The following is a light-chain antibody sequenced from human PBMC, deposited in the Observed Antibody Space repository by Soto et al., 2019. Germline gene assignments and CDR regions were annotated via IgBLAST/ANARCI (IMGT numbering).Light chain of an antibody. V-gene: IGKV3-20*01. CDR2: AAS. CDR3: QQFGNSLYT. Sequence: EAVLTQSPGTLSLSPGERATLSCSASQSVSSNYLAWYQQKPGQAPRLLIDAASTRAAGIPDRFSGSGSGTDFTLTISRLEPEDFAVYYCQQFGNSLYTFGQGTKLEIK. CDR1: QSVSSNY. J-gene: IGKJ2*01.